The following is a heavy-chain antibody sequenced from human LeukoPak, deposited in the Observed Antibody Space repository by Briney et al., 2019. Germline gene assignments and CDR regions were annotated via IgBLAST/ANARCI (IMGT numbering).Heavy chain of an antibody. J-gene: IGHJ6*02. CDR1: GFTFSSYA. V-gene: IGHV3-23*01. CDR2: ISGSGGST. CDR3: AKDGQTPYYYYGMDV. Sequence: GGSLRLSCAASGFTFSSYAMSWVRQAPGKGLEWVSAISGSGGSTYYADSVKGRFTISRDNSKNTLYLQMNSMRAEDTAVYYCAKDGQTPYYYYGMDVWGQGTTVTVSS.